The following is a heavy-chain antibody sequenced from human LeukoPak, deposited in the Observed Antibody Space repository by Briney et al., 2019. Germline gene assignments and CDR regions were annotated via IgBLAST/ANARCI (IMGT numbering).Heavy chain of an antibody. V-gene: IGHV3-23*01. CDR3: AKDRVGIAAPDY. D-gene: IGHD2-15*01. J-gene: IGHJ4*02. CDR1: GFSFSTYA. Sequence: GGSLRLSCAASGFSFSTYAMSWVRQAPGKGLEWVSAISISGDNTYYADSVEGRFTISRDNSKNTLYLQMNSLRAEDTAVYFCAKDRVGIAAPDYWGQGTLVTVSS. CDR2: ISISGDNT.